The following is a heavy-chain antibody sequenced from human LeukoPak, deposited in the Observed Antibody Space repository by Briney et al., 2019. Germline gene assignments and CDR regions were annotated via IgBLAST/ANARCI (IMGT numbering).Heavy chain of an antibody. CDR1: GYTFTSYG. V-gene: IGHV1-18*01. J-gene: IGHJ4*02. CDR2: ISAYNGNT. Sequence: ASVKVSCKASGYTFTSYGISWVRQAPGQGLEWMGWISAYNGNTIYAQKFQGRVTMTEDTSTDTAYMELSSLRSEDTAVYYCATAYPPSSSWYYFDYWGQGTLVTVSS. D-gene: IGHD6-13*01. CDR3: ATAYPPSSSWYYFDY.